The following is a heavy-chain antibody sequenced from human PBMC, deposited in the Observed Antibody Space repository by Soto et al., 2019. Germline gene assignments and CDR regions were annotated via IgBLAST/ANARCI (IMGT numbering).Heavy chain of an antibody. CDR3: ASSQLGIIDY. CDR1: GFTFDDYA. J-gene: IGHJ4*02. CDR2: ISWNSGSI. D-gene: IGHD7-27*01. V-gene: IGHV3-9*01. Sequence: GGSLRLSCAASGFTFDDYAMHWVRQAPGKGLEWVSGISWNSGSIGYADSVKGRFTISRDNAKNSLYLQMNSLRAEDTAVYYCASSQLGIIDYWGQGTLVTVSS.